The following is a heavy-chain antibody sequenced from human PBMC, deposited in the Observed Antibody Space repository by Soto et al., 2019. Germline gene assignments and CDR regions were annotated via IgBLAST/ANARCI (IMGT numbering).Heavy chain of an antibody. V-gene: IGHV1-18*01. CDR3: ARDSGSLMYVSD. Sequence: QVQLVQSGAEVKKPGASVKVSCKASGYTFTSSGFTWVRQAPGQGLEWMAWISAYNGETHYAQKFQGRVTMTTDTSTSTSYMELRSLRSDDAAVYCCARDSGSLMYVSDWGQGTLVTVSS. D-gene: IGHD1-26*01. CDR2: ISAYNGET. CDR1: GYTFTSSG. J-gene: IGHJ4*02.